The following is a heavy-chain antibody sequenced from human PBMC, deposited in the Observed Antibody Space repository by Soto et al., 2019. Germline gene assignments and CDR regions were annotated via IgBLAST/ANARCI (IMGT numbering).Heavy chain of an antibody. CDR1: GSCICGSSYY. CDR2: IYYSGST. Sequence: SATLSLTCTVYGSCICGSSYYWGSIRQPPGKGLACIGSIYYSGSTYYNPSPSSRVTRALDTSKNQFSLTLSSVTAADPAVYYCARSGSGSYRYYGMDVWGQGTTVT. J-gene: IGHJ6*02. V-gene: IGHV4-39*01. CDR3: ARSGSGSYRYYGMDV. D-gene: IGHD3-10*01.